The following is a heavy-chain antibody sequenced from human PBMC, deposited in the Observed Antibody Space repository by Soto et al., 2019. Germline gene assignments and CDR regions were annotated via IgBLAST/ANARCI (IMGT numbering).Heavy chain of an antibody. Sequence: QVQLVQSGAEVKKPGASVKVSCKASGYTFTSYGISWVRQAPGQGLEWMGWISAYNGNTNYAQKLQGRVTMTTDTXTTTAYMDLRSVRSDAAAGEYGGRDRGGSGPNPDAGGQGTLVTVSS. V-gene: IGHV1-18*01. D-gene: IGHD6-19*01. CDR1: GYTFTSYG. J-gene: IGHJ5*02. CDR3: GRDRGGSGPNPDA. CDR2: ISAYNGNT.